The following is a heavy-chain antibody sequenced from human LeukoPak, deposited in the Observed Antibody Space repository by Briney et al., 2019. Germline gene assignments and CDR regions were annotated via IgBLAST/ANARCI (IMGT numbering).Heavy chain of an antibody. CDR2: INPSGGST. CDR3: ARAGGGYYYDSSGYYRFDY. CDR1: GYTFTSYY. D-gene: IGHD3-22*01. Sequence: ASVKVSCKASGYTFTSYYMHWVRQAPGQGLEWMGIINPSGGSTSYAQEFQGRVTMTRDTSTSTVYMELSSLRSEDTAVYYCARAGGGYYYDSSGYYRFDYWGQGTLVTVSS. J-gene: IGHJ4*02. V-gene: IGHV1-46*01.